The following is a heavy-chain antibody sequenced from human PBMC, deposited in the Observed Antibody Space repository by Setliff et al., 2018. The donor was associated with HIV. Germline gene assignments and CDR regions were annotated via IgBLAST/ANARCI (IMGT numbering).Heavy chain of an antibody. V-gene: IGHV4-61*02. CDR3: ARNDDYDGKSHDC. CDR1: GGSISSNSYY. J-gene: IGHJ4*02. CDR2: ISTNGGT. Sequence: SETLSLTCTVSGGSISSNSYYWGWIRQPAGKGLEWIGRISTNGGTNYNPSLKSRVTISVDTSKSQFSLKLTSVTAADTAVYYCARNDDYDGKSHDCWGQGTLVTVSS. D-gene: IGHD4-17*01.